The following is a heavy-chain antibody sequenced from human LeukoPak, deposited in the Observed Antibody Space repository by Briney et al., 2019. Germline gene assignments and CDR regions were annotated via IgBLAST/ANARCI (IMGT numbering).Heavy chain of an antibody. CDR1: RFTFSVHW. CDR2: INPDESDK. CDR3: VRHVDTGNYRYFDY. V-gene: IGHV3-74*01. J-gene: IGHJ4*02. D-gene: IGHD1-26*01. Sequence: GGSLRLSCAASRFTFSVHWMHWVRQAPGKGLEWVSRINPDESDKAYADSVKGRFTISRDNAKNSLYLQTNSLRAEDTAVYYCVRHVDTGNYRYFDYWGQGTLVTVSS.